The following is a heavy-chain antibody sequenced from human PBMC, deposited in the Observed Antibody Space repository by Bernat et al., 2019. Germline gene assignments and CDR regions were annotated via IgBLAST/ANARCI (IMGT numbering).Heavy chain of an antibody. J-gene: IGHJ5*02. Sequence: QVQLQESGPGLVKPSQTLSLTCTVSGGSISSGGYYWSWIRQHPGKGLEWIGYIYYSGSTYYNPSLKSRVTISVDTSKNQFSLKLSSVTAADTAVYYCARGVLIFGSPHWFDPRGQGTLVTVSS. D-gene: IGHD3-3*01. V-gene: IGHV4-31*03. CDR2: IYYSGST. CDR1: GGSISSGGYY. CDR3: ARGVLIFGSPHWFDP.